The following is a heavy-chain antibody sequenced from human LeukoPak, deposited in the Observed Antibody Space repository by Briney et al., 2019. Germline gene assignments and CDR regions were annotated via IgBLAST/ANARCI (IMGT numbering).Heavy chain of an antibody. D-gene: IGHD3-16*01. CDR3: ARDPVMSFIPDDY. V-gene: IGHV3-21*04. J-gene: IGHJ4*02. CDR1: GFTFSSYS. CDR2: ISSSSSYI. Sequence: GGSLRLSCAASGFTFSSYSMNWVRQAPGKGLEWVSSISSSSSYIYYADSVKGRFTISRDNAKNSLYLQMNSLRAEDTAVYYCARDPVMSFIPDDYWGQGTLVTVSS.